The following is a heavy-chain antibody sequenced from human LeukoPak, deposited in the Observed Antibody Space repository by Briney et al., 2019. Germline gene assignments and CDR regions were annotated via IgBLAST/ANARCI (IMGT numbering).Heavy chain of an antibody. D-gene: IGHD3-10*01. CDR3: ARDQYGSGTFDY. CDR1: GFTVSSNF. V-gene: IGHV3-53*01. J-gene: IGHJ4*02. Sequence: PGGSLRLSCAASGFTVSSNFMSWVRQAPGKGLEWVSVIYSGGRAYYADSVKGRFTISSDDSKNTLYLQMNSLRAEDTAVYYCARDQYGSGTFDYWGQGTLVTVSS. CDR2: IYSGGRA.